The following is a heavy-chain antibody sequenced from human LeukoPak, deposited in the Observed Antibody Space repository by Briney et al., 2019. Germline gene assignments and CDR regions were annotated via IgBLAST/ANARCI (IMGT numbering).Heavy chain of an antibody. J-gene: IGHJ4*02. V-gene: IGHV4-61*08. Sequence: KPSETLSLTCTVSGGSVGSAGYYWSWTRQPPGGGLEWIGYIYYIRNTNYNPSLKSRVTMSLDPSKNQFSLKLNSVTAADTAVYYCARTQSQSGSYRYYFGYWGQGTLVTVSS. CDR1: GGSVGSAGYY. CDR3: ARTQSQSGSYRYYFGY. CDR2: IYYIRNT. D-gene: IGHD1-26*01.